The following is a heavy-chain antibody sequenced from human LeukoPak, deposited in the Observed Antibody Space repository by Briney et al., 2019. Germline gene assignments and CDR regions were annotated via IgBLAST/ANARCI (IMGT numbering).Heavy chain of an antibody. CDR3: ARDRYSSSLHRGAFDI. CDR2: IYHSGST. CDR1: GGSISSSNW. V-gene: IGHV4-4*02. D-gene: IGHD6-13*01. Sequence: SGTLSLTCAVSGGSISSSNWWSWVRQPPGKGLEWIGYIYHSGSTYYNPSLKSRVTISVDRSKNQFSLKLSSVTAADTAVYYCARDRYSSSLHRGAFDIWGQGTMVTVSS. J-gene: IGHJ3*02.